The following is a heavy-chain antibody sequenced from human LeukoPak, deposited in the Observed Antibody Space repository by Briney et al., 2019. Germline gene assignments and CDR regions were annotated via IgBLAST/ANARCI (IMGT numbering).Heavy chain of an antibody. Sequence: GGSLRLSCAASGFTFRSYAMHWVRQAPGKGLEYVSAISSKGDSTYYANSVKGRFTISRDNSKNTLYLQMGSLRAEDMAVYYCARVGQLGFDYWGQGTLVTVSS. J-gene: IGHJ4*02. CDR3: ARVGQLGFDY. CDR2: ISSKGDST. V-gene: IGHV3-64*01. CDR1: GFTFRSYA. D-gene: IGHD6-6*01.